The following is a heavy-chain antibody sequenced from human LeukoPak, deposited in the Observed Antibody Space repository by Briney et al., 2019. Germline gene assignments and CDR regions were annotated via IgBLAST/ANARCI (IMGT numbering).Heavy chain of an antibody. D-gene: IGHD3-10*01. V-gene: IGHV3-23*01. CDR1: GFAFRRYV. J-gene: IGHJ3*02. Sequence: PGGSLRLSCTASGFAFRRYVMHWPRGAPGKGLEWVSTIRGSGGSTYYSDSVKGRFTISRDNSKNTMYLQVNSLRAEETAVYYCAKGVRGVINDAFDIWGQGTMVTVSS. CDR3: AKGVRGVINDAFDI. CDR2: IRGSGGST.